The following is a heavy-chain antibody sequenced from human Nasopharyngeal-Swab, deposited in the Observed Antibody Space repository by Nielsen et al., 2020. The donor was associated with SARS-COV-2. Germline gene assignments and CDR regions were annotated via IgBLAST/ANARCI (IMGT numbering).Heavy chain of an antibody. CDR2: IWYDGSNK. D-gene: IGHD3-3*01. CDR1: GFTFSSYG. Sequence: GESLKIPCAASGFTFSSYGMHWVRQAPGKGPEWVALIWYDGSNKYYADSVKGRFTISRDNSKNTLYLQINSLRAEDTAVYYCARGNDFRSGYHPYYYDYWGQGTVVTVSS. V-gene: IGHV3-33*01. CDR3: ARGNDFRSGYHPYYYDY. J-gene: IGHJ4*02.